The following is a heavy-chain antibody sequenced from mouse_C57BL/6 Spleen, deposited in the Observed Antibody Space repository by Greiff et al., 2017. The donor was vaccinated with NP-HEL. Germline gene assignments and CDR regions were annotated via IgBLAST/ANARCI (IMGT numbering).Heavy chain of an antibody. J-gene: IGHJ2*01. V-gene: IGHV1-64*01. CDR2: IHPNSGST. Sequence: QVQLQQPGAELVKPGASVKLSCKASGYTFTSYWMHWVKQRPGQGLEWIGMIHPNSGSTNYNEKFKSKATLTVDKSSSTAYMQLSSLTSEDSAVYYCAREDYYGSSKEGYYFDYWGQGTTLTVSS. D-gene: IGHD1-1*01. CDR1: GYTFTSYW. CDR3: AREDYYGSSKEGYYFDY.